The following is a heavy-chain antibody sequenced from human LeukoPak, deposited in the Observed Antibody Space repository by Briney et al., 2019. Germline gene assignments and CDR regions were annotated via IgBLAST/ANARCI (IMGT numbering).Heavy chain of an antibody. CDR2: IIPIFGTA. Sequence: GASVKVSCKASGGTFSSYAISWVRQAPGQGLEWMGGIIPIFGTANYAQKFQGRVTITTDESTSTAYMELSSLRSEDTAVYYCASPKEYSSLPTSGSFDYWGQGTLVTVSS. CDR1: GGTFSSYA. J-gene: IGHJ4*02. D-gene: IGHD6-6*01. V-gene: IGHV1-69*05. CDR3: ASPKEYSSLPTSGSFDY.